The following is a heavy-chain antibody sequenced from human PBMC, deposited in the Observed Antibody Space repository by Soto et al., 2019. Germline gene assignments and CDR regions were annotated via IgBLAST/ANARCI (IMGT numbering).Heavy chain of an antibody. CDR3: AKPRVSGWSHSDY. CDR2: ISTRGGRT. CDR1: GFSFSIYA. D-gene: IGHD6-19*01. J-gene: IGHJ4*02. V-gene: IGHV3-23*01. Sequence: GGSLRLSCAASGFSFSIYAMSWVRQAPPQGLEWVSSISTRGGRTYYADSVKGRFSISRDNSANAVYLDMDTLRAEDTGIYYCAKPRVSGWSHSDYWGLGTLVTVSS.